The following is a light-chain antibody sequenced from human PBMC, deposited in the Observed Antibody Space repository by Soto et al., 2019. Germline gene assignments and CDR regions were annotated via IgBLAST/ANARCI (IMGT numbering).Light chain of an antibody. CDR2: DAS. V-gene: IGKV1-33*01. Sequence: DIQMTQSPSSLSASVGDRVAITCQASQDITSYLNWYQHKPGKAPKLLIYDASILEAVVPSRFSGSGSGTDFTFTISSLHPEDVATYYCQHCDYLPIFGPGTTVDFK. CDR1: QDITSY. CDR3: QHCDYLPI. J-gene: IGKJ3*01.